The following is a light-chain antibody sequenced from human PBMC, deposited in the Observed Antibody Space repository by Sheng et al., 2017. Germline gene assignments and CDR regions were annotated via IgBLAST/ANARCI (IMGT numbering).Light chain of an antibody. CDR3: QAWDSSQVV. J-gene: IGLJ2*01. CDR2: QDD. CDR1: KLGDKY. Sequence: SYDLTQPPSVSVSPGQTATITCSGDKLGDKYACWYQQKPGXSPVLVIYQDDQRPSGIPARFSGSNSGNTATLTISGTQAMDEADYYCQAWDSSQVVFGGGTKLT. V-gene: IGLV3-1*01.